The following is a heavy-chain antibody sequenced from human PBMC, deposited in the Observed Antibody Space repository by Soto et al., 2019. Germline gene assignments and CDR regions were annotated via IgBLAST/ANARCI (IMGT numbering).Heavy chain of an antibody. J-gene: IGHJ4*02. Sequence: VQVVASGGGLVQPGRSLRLSCAVSGFRFDKYVMNWVRQAPGKGLECVSTVSPTGDTVDYAVSVEGRFIVSRDNAKNSLYLQMSSLKGADKDFYYCIKDAPNGSIDDWGQGTLVTVSS. CDR3: IKDAPNGSIDD. V-gene: IGHV3-9*01. CDR2: VSPTGDTV. CDR1: GFRFDKYV. D-gene: IGHD3-10*01.